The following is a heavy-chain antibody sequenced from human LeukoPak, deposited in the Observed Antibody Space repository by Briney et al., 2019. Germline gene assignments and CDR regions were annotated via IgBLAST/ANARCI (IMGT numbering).Heavy chain of an antibody. Sequence: PSETLSLTCTVSGGSITNYYWSWIRQPPGKGLEWIGSIYYIGNTNDIPSLKSRVTISVDTYKHQFSLKLTSVTAADTAVYYCTRVMVGATTDYWGQGTLVTVSS. CDR2: IYYIGNT. V-gene: IGHV4-59*01. J-gene: IGHJ4*02. D-gene: IGHD1-26*01. CDR3: TRVMVGATTDY. CDR1: GGSITNYY.